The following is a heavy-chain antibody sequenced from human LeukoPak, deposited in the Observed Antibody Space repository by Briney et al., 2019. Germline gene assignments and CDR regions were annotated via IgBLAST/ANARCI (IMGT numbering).Heavy chain of an antibody. CDR3: ARAVAGHDAFDI. V-gene: IGHV3-21*01. Sequence: GGSLRLSCAASGFTFSSYSMNWVRQTPGKGLEWVSSISSSSSYIYYADSVKGRFTIPRDNAKNSLYLQMNSLRAEDTAVYYCARAVAGHDAFDIWGQGTMVTVSS. CDR2: ISSSSSYI. D-gene: IGHD6-19*01. J-gene: IGHJ3*02. CDR1: GFTFSSYS.